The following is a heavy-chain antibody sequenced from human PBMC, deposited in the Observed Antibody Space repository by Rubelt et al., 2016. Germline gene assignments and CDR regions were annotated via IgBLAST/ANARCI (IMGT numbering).Heavy chain of an antibody. V-gene: IGHV3-66*01. Sequence: EVQLVESGGGLVQPGGSLRLSCSASGFTFSSNAMHWFRQAPGKGLEWVSVIYSGGSTNYADSVKGRFTISRDNSKNTLYLQMNSLRAEDTAVYYCARSYSSGLDYWGQGTRVTVSS. J-gene: IGHJ4*02. CDR2: IYSGGST. D-gene: IGHD3-22*01. CDR3: ARSYSSGLDY. CDR1: GFTFSSNA.